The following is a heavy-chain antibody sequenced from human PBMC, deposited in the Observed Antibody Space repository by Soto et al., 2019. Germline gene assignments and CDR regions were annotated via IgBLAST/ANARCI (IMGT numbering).Heavy chain of an antibody. CDR1: GGSFSGYY. Sequence: SETLSLTCAVYGGSFSGYYWSWIRQPPGKGLEWIGEINHSGSTNYNPSLKSRVTISVDTSKNQFSLKLSSVTAADTAVYYCARAGRDIVATTRTTFDYWGQGTLVTVSS. J-gene: IGHJ4*02. CDR2: INHSGST. CDR3: ARAGRDIVATTRTTFDY. V-gene: IGHV4-34*01. D-gene: IGHD5-12*01.